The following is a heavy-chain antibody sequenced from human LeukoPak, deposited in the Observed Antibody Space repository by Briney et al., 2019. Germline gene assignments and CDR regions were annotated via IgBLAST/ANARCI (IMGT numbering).Heavy chain of an antibody. D-gene: IGHD1-14*01. CDR3: ARDSEPAGYKAPEVFDY. Sequence: GASVKVSCKASGYTFTGHYMHWVRQAPGQGLEWMGWINPNSGGTNYAQKFQGRVTMARDTSISTAYMELRSLRSDDTAVYYCARDSEPAGYKAPEVFDYWGQGTLVTVSS. V-gene: IGHV1-2*02. CDR2: INPNSGGT. J-gene: IGHJ4*02. CDR1: GYTFTGHY.